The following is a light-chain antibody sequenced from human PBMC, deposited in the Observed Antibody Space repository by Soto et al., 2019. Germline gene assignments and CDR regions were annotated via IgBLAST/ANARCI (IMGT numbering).Light chain of an antibody. CDR1: QDINNY. Sequence: DIQMTQSPSSLSASVGDRVTITCQANQDINNYLNWYQQKPGKAPKLLIYDASNLETGVPSRFSGSGSGTDFTFTISSLQPEDIATYYCQQYDNLPPYTFGQGTKLEIK. J-gene: IGKJ2*01. V-gene: IGKV1-33*01. CDR2: DAS. CDR3: QQYDNLPPYT.